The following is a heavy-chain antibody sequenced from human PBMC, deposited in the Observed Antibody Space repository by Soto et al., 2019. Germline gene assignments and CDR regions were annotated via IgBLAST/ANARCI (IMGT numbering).Heavy chain of an antibody. CDR2: ISGSGGST. D-gene: IGHD6-19*01. CDR3: AKPLQQWLAPGVVDY. CDR1: GFTFSSYA. Sequence: EVQLLESGGGLVQPGGSLRLSCAASGFTFSSYAMSWVRQAPGKGLEWVSAISGSGGSTYYADSVKGRFTMSRDNSKNTLYLQMNSLRVEDTAVYYCAKPLQQWLAPGVVDYWGQGILVIVSS. V-gene: IGHV3-23*01. J-gene: IGHJ4*02.